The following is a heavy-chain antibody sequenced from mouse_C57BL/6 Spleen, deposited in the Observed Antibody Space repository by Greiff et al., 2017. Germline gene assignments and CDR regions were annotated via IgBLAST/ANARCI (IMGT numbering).Heavy chain of an antibody. Sequence: EVQVVESGPGLVKPSQSLSLTCSVTGYSITSGYYWNWIRQFPGNKLEWMGYISYDGSNNYNPSLKNRISITRDTSKNQFFLKLNSVTTEDTATYYCARRGSNYVFAYWGQGTLVTVSA. D-gene: IGHD2-5*01. CDR3: ARRGSNYVFAY. CDR1: GYSITSGYY. CDR2: ISYDGSN. V-gene: IGHV3-6*01. J-gene: IGHJ3*01.